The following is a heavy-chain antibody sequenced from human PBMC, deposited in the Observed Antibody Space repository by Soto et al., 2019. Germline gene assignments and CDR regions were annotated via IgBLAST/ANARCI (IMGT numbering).Heavy chain of an antibody. D-gene: IGHD3-10*01. CDR3: AREPGAPWLDGMDV. CDR1: GFTFSSYA. V-gene: IGHV3-30-3*01. CDR2: ISYDGSNK. Sequence: GGSLRLSCAASGFTFSSYAMHWVRQAPGKGLEWVAVISYDGSNKYYADSVKGRFTISRDNSKNTLYLQMNSLRAEDTAVYYCAREPGAPWLDGMDVWGQGTTVTVSS. J-gene: IGHJ6*02.